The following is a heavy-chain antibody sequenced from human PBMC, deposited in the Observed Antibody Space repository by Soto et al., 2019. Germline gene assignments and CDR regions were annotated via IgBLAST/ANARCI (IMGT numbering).Heavy chain of an antibody. CDR2: IYYSGST. Sequence: SETQSLTCTVSGGSISSSSYYWGWIRQPPGKGLEWIGSIYYSGSTYYNPSLKSRVTISVDTSKNQFSLKLSSVTAADTAVYYCARHPFGDFWSGSQNWFDPWGQGTLVTVSS. J-gene: IGHJ5*02. CDR1: GGSISSSSYY. CDR3: ARHPFGDFWSGSQNWFDP. V-gene: IGHV4-39*01. D-gene: IGHD3-3*01.